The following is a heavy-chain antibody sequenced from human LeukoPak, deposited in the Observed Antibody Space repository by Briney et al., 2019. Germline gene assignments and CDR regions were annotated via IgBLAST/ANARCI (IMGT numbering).Heavy chain of an antibody. CDR2: IYYSGST. Sequence: SETLSLTCTVSGGSISSYHWSWIRQPPGKGLEWIGYIYYSGSTNYNPSLKSRVTISVDTSKNQFSLKLSSVTAADTAVYYCARNAGIDYGDYVVDIWGQGTMVTVSS. J-gene: IGHJ3*02. D-gene: IGHD4-17*01. CDR1: GGSISSYH. CDR3: ARNAGIDYGDYVVDI. V-gene: IGHV4-59*01.